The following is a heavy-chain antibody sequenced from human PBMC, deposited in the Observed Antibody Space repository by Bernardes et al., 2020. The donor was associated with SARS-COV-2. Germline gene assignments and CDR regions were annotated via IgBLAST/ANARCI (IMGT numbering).Heavy chain of an antibody. CDR2: INHSGST. D-gene: IGHD3-16*02. CDR1: GGSFSGYY. J-gene: IGHJ5*02. CDR3: ARGPWDGYVWGSYRYRESNWFDP. V-gene: IGHV4-34*01. Sequence: SETLSLTCAVYGGSFSGYYWSWIRQPPGKGLEWIGEINHSGSTNYNPSLKSRVTISVDTSKNQFSLKLSSVTAADTAVYYCARGPWDGYVWGSYRYRESNWFDPWGQGTLVTVSS.